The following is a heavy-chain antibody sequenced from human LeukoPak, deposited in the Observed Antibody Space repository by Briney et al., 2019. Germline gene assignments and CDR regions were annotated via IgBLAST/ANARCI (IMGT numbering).Heavy chain of an antibody. CDR3: ARVSSGWYGFYYYGMDV. CDR1: GFTFSSYA. CDR2: ISSSGSTI. D-gene: IGHD6-19*01. J-gene: IGHJ6*02. Sequence: PGGSLRLSCAASGFTFSSYAMSWVRQAPGKGLEWVPYISSSGSTIYYADSVKGRFTISRDNAKKSLYLQMNSLRVEDTAVYYCARVSSGWYGFYYYGMDVWGQGTTVTVSS. V-gene: IGHV3-48*04.